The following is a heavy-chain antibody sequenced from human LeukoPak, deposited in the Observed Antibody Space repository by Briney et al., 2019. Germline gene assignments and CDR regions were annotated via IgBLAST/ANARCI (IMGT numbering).Heavy chain of an antibody. CDR2: ISSSSSYI. D-gene: IGHD6-13*01. Sequence: GVSLRLSCAASGFTFSSYSMNWVRQAPGKGLEWVSSISSSSSYIYYADAVKGRFTISRDNAKNSLYLQMNSLRAEDTAVYYCARSGYSNSWLFDYWGQGTLVTVSS. CDR1: GFTFSSYS. V-gene: IGHV3-21*01. J-gene: IGHJ4*02. CDR3: ARSGYSNSWLFDY.